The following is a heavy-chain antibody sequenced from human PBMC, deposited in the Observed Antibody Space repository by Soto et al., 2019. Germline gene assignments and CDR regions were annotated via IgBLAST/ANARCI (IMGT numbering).Heavy chain of an antibody. CDR3: AIRLSGTKEEYNAYYLYGLDV. J-gene: IGHJ6*01. D-gene: IGHD1-1*01. CDR1: GYSFTMHW. CDR2: IDHSNSYI. V-gene: IGHV5-10-1*01. Sequence: PAESLQTSCQVYGYSFTMHWITYVRQTPGKGPECMGRIDHSNSYINYSPSFQGHVTISVDRSISTAYLQWSRLEGSDNGIYYCAIRLSGTKEEYNAYYLYGLDVWGQGTQVTVSS.